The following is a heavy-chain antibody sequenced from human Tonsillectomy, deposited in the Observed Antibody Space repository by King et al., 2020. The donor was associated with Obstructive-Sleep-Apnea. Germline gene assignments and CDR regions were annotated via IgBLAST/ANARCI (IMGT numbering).Heavy chain of an antibody. CDR2: IYYSGST. V-gene: IGHV4-39*07. Sequence: PLQESGPGLVKPSETLSLTCTVSGGSISSSGYYWGWIRQPPGKGLEWIGSIYYSGSTYYNPSLKSRVTISLDTSKNQFSLNLNSVTAADTAVYYCARASVIGTPTPYFDFWGQGTLVTVSS. CDR3: ARASVIGTPTPYFDF. J-gene: IGHJ4*02. D-gene: IGHD1-20*01. CDR1: GGSISSSGYY.